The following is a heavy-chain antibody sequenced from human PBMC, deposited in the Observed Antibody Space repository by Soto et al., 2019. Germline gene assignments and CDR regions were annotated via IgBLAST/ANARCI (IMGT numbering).Heavy chain of an antibody. Sequence: QVQLVQSGAEVKKPGASVKVSCKASGYTFTSYGISWVRQAPGQGLEWMGWISAYNGNTNYAQMLQGRVTMTTDTSTSTAYMELRSLRSDDTAVYYCARDLEGWVVTPLGGGMDVWGQGTTVTVSS. V-gene: IGHV1-18*01. J-gene: IGHJ6*02. CDR3: ARDLEGWVVTPLGGGMDV. D-gene: IGHD6-19*01. CDR2: ISAYNGNT. CDR1: GYTFTSYG.